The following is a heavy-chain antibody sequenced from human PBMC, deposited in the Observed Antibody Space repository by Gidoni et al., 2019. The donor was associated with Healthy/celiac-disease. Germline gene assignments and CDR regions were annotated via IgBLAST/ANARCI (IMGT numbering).Heavy chain of an antibody. V-gene: IGHV1-69*01. CDR1: GGTFSSYA. D-gene: IGHD6-19*01. Sequence: QVQLVQSGAEVKKPGSSVKVSCKASGGTFSSYAISWVRQAPGQGLEWMGGIIPIFGTANYAQKFQDRVTITADESTSTAYMELSSLRSEDTAVYYCARGTQWLVLSFAPGDDAFDIWGQGTMVTVSS. CDR3: ARGTQWLVLSFAPGDDAFDI. J-gene: IGHJ3*02. CDR2: IIPIFGTA.